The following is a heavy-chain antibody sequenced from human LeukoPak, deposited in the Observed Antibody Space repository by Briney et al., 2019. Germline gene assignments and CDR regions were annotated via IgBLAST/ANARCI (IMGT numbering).Heavy chain of an antibody. CDR3: ARDRARLRFSDY. Sequence: GRSLRLSCAASGFTFDDYAMHWVRQAPGKGLERVSGISWNSGSIGYADSVKGRFTISRDNAKNSLYLQMNSLRAEDTAVYYCARDRARLRFSDYWGQGTLVTVSS. CDR2: ISWNSGSI. CDR1: GFTFDDYA. D-gene: IGHD3-3*01. J-gene: IGHJ4*02. V-gene: IGHV3-9*01.